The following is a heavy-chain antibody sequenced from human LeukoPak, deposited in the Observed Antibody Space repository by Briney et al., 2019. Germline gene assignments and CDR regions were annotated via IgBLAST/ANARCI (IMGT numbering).Heavy chain of an antibody. Sequence: TXTXXSMXXVRQAPGQRLEWMGWINAGNGNTKYSQKFQGRVTITRDTSTSTAYMELSSLRSEDTAVYYCARGNWFDPWGQGTLVTVSS. CDR3: ARGNWFDP. CDR1: TXTXXS. CDR2: INAGNGNT. J-gene: IGHJ5*02. V-gene: IGHV1-3*01.